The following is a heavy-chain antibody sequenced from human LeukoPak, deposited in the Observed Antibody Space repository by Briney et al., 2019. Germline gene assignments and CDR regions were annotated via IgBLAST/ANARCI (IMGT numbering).Heavy chain of an antibody. CDR3: ARDREEWLLPVQTEYYFDY. CDR1: GFTFSSYS. J-gene: IGHJ4*02. Sequence: GGSLRLCCAASGFTFSSYSMNWVRQAPGKGLERVSSISSSSSYIYYADSVKGRFTISRDNAKNSLYLQMNSLRAEDTAVYYCARDREEWLLPVQTEYYFDYWGQGTLVTVSS. V-gene: IGHV3-21*01. CDR2: ISSSSSYI. D-gene: IGHD3-3*01.